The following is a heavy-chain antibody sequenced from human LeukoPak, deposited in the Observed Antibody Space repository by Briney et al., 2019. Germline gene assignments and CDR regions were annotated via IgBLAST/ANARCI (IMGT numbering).Heavy chain of an antibody. J-gene: IGHJ3*02. CDR1: GFSFSSYD. Sequence: QPGGSLRLSCAASGFSFSSYDMSWVRHAPGKGLEWVSAIRGSGGSTFYADSVKGRFTISRDNSRDTLNLQMNSLRAEDTAVYYCAKSQLVGATYALDIWGQGTMVTVSS. D-gene: IGHD1-26*01. CDR3: AKSQLVGATYALDI. CDR2: IRGSGGST. V-gene: IGHV3-23*01.